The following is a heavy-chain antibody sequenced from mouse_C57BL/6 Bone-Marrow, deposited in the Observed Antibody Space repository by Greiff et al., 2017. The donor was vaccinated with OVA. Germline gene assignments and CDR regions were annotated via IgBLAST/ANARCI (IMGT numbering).Heavy chain of an antibody. Sequence: VQLKQSGPVLVKPGASVKMSCKASGYTFTDYYMNWVKQSHGKSLEWIGVINPYNGGTSYNQKFKGKATLTVDKSSSTAYMELNSLTSEDSAVYYCARWLLDDYWGQGTTLTVSS. CDR3: ARWLLDDY. J-gene: IGHJ2*01. D-gene: IGHD1-2*01. CDR1: GYTFTDYY. CDR2: INPYNGGT. V-gene: IGHV1-19*01.